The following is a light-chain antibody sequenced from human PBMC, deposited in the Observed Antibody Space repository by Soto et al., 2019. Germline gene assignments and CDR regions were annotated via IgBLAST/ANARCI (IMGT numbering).Light chain of an antibody. CDR3: QKYDSAPRT. CDR1: QSVSSSY. CDR2: GAS. V-gene: IGKV3-20*01. J-gene: IGKJ1*01. Sequence: EIVLTQSPGTLSLSPGERATLSCRASQSVSSSYLAWYQQKPGQAPRLLIYGASSRATGIPDRFSGSGSGTDFTLTISSLQREDIATYYCQKYDSAPRTFGQGTKVEIK.